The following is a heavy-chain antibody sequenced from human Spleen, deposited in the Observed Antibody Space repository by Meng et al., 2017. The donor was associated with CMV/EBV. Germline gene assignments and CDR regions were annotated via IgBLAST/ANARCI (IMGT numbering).Heavy chain of an antibody. J-gene: IGHJ3*02. CDR2: IWYDGSNK. CDR3: ARDLGRTYYDFWSGYYRRDDAFDI. Sequence: GESLKISCAASGFTFSSYGMHWVRQAPGKGLEWVAVIWYDGSNKYYADSVKGRFSISRDNSKNTLYLQMNSLRAEDTAVYYCARDLGRTYYDFWSGYYRRDDAFDIWGQGTMVTVSS. D-gene: IGHD3-3*01. V-gene: IGHV3-33*01. CDR1: GFTFSSYG.